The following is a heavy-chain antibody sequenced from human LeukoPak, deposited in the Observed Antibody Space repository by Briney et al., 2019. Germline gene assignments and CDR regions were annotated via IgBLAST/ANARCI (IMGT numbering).Heavy chain of an antibody. Sequence: SETLSLTCIVSGGSISSGNNYWSWIRQPAGKGLEWIGRIYTTGSTNYNPSLKSRVTISEDTSKNQLSLKLSSVTAADTAVYYCAREYVEWSGNWFDPWGLGTLVTVSS. CDR1: GGSISSGNNY. CDR3: AREYVEWSGNWFDP. V-gene: IGHV4-61*02. CDR2: IYTTGST. D-gene: IGHD3-3*01. J-gene: IGHJ5*02.